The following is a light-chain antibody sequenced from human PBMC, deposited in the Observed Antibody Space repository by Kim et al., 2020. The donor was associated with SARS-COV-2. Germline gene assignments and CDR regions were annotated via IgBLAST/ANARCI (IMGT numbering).Light chain of an antibody. CDR1: QSVSSN. CDR3: QKYNNWPRT. CDR2: GAS. Sequence: EIVMTQPPATLSVSPGERATLSCRASQSVSSNLAWYQQNPGQAPRLLIYGASTRATGIPARFSGSGSGTEFTLTISSLQSEEFAVYYCQKYNNWPRTLGQGTKLEI. J-gene: IGKJ2*01. V-gene: IGKV3-15*01.